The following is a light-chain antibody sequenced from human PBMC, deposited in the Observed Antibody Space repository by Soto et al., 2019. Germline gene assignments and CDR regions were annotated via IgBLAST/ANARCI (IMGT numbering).Light chain of an antibody. CDR3: QQRYSTPIT. J-gene: IGKJ5*01. V-gene: IGKV1-9*01. CDR1: QGISSS. CDR2: AAS. Sequence: DIQLTQSPSPLSASAGERVTIPCLVSQGISSSLAWYQQKPGKAPKLLIYAASTLQSGVPSRFSGSGSGTEFTLTISSLQPEDFATYYCQQRYSTPITFGEGTRLEIK.